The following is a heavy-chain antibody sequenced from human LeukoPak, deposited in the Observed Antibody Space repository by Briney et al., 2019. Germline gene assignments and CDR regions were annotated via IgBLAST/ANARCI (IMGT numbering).Heavy chain of an antibody. D-gene: IGHD3-16*02. J-gene: IGHJ3*02. Sequence: SQTLSLTCTVSGGSISSGSYYWSWIRQPAGKGLEWIGRIYTSGSTNYNPSLKSRFTISVDTSKNQFSLKLSSVTAADTAVYYCASTLMITFGGVIVIGAFDIWGQGTMVTVSS. V-gene: IGHV4-61*02. CDR3: ASTLMITFGGVIVIGAFDI. CDR2: IYTSGST. CDR1: GGSISSGSYY.